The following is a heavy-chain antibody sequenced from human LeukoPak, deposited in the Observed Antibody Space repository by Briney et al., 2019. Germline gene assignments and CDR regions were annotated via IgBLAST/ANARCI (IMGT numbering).Heavy chain of an antibody. CDR1: GFTFGNYA. CDR2: ISDSGGNT. D-gene: IGHD2-21*02. V-gene: IGHV3-23*01. CDR3: ARDRRGVVTAIPAEYLQH. Sequence: PGGSLRLSCAASGFTFGNYAMSWVRLAPDKGLEWVSGISDSGGNTYYADSVKGRFTISRDNAKNSLYLQMNSLRAEEDTAVYYCARDRRGVVTAIPAEYLQHWGQGTLVTVSS. J-gene: IGHJ1*01.